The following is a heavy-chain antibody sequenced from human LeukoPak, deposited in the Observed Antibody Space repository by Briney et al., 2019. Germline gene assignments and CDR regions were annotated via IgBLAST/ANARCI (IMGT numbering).Heavy chain of an antibody. CDR2: IYYSGST. Sequence: SETLSLTCTVSGGFISSSSYYWGWIRQPPGKGLEWIGSIYYSGSTYYNPSLKSRVTISVDTSKNQFSLKLSSVTAADTAVYYCAREGYGGNWAYYYYYYYMDVWGKGTTVTVSS. D-gene: IGHD4-23*01. J-gene: IGHJ6*03. CDR3: AREGYGGNWAYYYYYYYMDV. CDR1: GGFISSSSYY. V-gene: IGHV4-39*07.